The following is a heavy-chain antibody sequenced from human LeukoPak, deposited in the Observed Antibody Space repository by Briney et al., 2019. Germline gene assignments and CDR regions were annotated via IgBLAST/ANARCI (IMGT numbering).Heavy chain of an antibody. J-gene: IGHJ6*02. V-gene: IGHV1-18*01. D-gene: IGHD2-8*01. Sequence: ASVKVSCKASGYTFTSYGISWVRQAPGQGLEWMGWISAYNGNTNYAQKLQGRVTMTTDTSTSTAYMELRSLRSDDTAVYYCARALGYCTNGVCYSDYYYGMDVWGQGTTVTVSS. CDR2: ISAYNGNT. CDR1: GYTFTSYG. CDR3: ARALGYCTNGVCYSDYYYGMDV.